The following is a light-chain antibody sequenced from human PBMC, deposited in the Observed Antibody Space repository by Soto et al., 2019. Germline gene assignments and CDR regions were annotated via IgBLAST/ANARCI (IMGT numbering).Light chain of an antibody. CDR2: DAS. CDR3: QQRSNWPPYT. V-gene: IGKV3-11*01. CDR1: QSVSSY. J-gene: IGKJ2*01. Sequence: EIVLTQSPATLSLSPGERATLSCRASQSVSSYLAWYQQKPGQAPRLLIYDASNRATGIPARFSVSGSVTDFPLPISSLEPEDFAVYYCQQRSNWPPYTFGQGTKLEI.